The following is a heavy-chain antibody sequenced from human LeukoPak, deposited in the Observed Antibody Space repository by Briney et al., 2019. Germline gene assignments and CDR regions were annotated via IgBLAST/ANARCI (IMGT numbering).Heavy chain of an antibody. Sequence: PSETLSLTCTVSGGSISSYYWSWLRQPAGKGLEWIGRIYTSGSTNYNPSLKSRVTMSVDTSKNQFSLKLSSVTAADTAVYYCARDQADYDFWSGYSYWYFDLWGRGTLVTVSS. V-gene: IGHV4-4*07. D-gene: IGHD3-3*01. CDR1: GGSISSYY. CDR3: ARDQADYDFWSGYSYWYFDL. J-gene: IGHJ2*01. CDR2: IYTSGST.